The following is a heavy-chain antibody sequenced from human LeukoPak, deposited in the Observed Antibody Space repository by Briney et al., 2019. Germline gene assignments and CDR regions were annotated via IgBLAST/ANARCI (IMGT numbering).Heavy chain of an antibody. J-gene: IGHJ4*02. CDR1: GFTFSSYS. Sequence: GGSLRLSCAASGFTFSSYSMNWVRQAPGKGLEWLSYITSTSSATYYADSLQGRFTISRDNAKNSLYLQINSLRADDTAVYYCARAIASYGDSAYWGQGTLVTVSS. V-gene: IGHV3-48*04. D-gene: IGHD5-18*01. CDR2: ITSTSSAT. CDR3: ARAIASYGDSAY.